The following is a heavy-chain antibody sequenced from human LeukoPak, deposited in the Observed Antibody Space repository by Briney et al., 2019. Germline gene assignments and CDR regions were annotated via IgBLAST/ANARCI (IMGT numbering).Heavy chain of an antibody. Sequence: RPSETLSLTCTVSGGSISSYYWSWIRQPPGKGLEWIGYIYYSGSTNYNPSLKSRVTISVDTSKNQFSLKLSSVTAADTAVYYCARACYGSGGSCPPGMDVWGQGTTVTVSS. CDR2: IYYSGST. V-gene: IGHV4-59*01. CDR3: ARACYGSGGSCPPGMDV. CDR1: GGSISSYY. J-gene: IGHJ6*02. D-gene: IGHD2-15*01.